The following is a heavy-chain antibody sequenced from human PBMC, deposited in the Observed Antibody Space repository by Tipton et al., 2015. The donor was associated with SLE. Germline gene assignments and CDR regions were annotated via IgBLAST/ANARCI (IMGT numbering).Heavy chain of an antibody. CDR3: ARALWVDKDFEVPLAIRLRAFDI. D-gene: IGHD2-2*02. CDR2: GYYIGST. V-gene: IGHV4-59*01. CDR1: GASISSYH. Sequence: TLSLTCTVSGASISSYHWNWIRQPPGKGLEWIGYGYYIGSTNYNPSLKSRLTISVDTSKNQFSLRLSSVSAADTAMYYCARALWVDKDFEVPLAIRLRAFDIWGQGRMVTVSS. J-gene: IGHJ3*02.